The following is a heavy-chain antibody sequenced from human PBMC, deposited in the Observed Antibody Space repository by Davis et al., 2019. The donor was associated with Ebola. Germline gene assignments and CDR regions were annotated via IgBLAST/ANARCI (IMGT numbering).Heavy chain of an antibody. V-gene: IGHV4-39*07. CDR1: GDSISSSGYY. CDR2: INHSGST. D-gene: IGHD6-13*01. Sequence: SETLSLTCSVSGDSISSSGYYWSWIRQPPGKGLEWIGEINHSGSTNYNPSLKSRVTISVDTSKNQFSLKLSSVTAADTAVYYCARGGSSWYGYGMDVWGQGTTVTVSS. CDR3: ARGGSSWYGYGMDV. J-gene: IGHJ6*02.